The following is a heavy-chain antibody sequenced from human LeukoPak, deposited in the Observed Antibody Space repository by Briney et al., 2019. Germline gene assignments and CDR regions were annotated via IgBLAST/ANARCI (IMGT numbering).Heavy chain of an antibody. D-gene: IGHD1-26*01. V-gene: IGHV2-5*01. Sequence: SGPTLVNPTQTLTLTCTFSGFSLSTSGVGVGWIRQPPGKALEWLALIYWNDDKRYSPSLKSRLTITKDTSKNQVVLTMTNMDPVDTATYYCALLSRTGIVGAWGYWYFDLWGRGTLVTVSS. CDR2: IYWNDDK. CDR1: GFSLSTSGVG. CDR3: ALLSRTGIVGAWGYWYFDL. J-gene: IGHJ2*01.